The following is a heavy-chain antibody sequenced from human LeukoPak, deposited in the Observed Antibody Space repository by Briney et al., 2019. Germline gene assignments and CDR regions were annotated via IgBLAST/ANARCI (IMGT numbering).Heavy chain of an antibody. D-gene: IGHD5-18*01. Sequence: GGSLRLSCAASGFTFSSYSMNWVRHAPGKGLEWVSSISSSSSYIYYADSVKGRFTISRDNAKNSLYLQMNSLRAEDTAVYYCAREPYRGYSYGYGFDYWGQGTLVTVSS. V-gene: IGHV3-21*01. CDR2: ISSSSSYI. J-gene: IGHJ4*02. CDR1: GFTFSSYS. CDR3: AREPYRGYSYGYGFDY.